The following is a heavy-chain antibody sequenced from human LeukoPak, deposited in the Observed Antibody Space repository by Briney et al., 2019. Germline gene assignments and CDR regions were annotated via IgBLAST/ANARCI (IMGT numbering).Heavy chain of an antibody. Sequence: GGSLRLSCAASGFTFSSYEMNWVRQAPGKGLEWVSYISSSGSTIYYADSVKGRFTISRDNTKNSLYLQMNSLRAEDTAVYYCARDWRDGYNVDFYWGQGTLVTVSS. CDR2: ISSSGSTI. D-gene: IGHD5-24*01. V-gene: IGHV3-48*03. CDR1: GFTFSSYE. CDR3: ARDWRDGYNVDFY. J-gene: IGHJ4*02.